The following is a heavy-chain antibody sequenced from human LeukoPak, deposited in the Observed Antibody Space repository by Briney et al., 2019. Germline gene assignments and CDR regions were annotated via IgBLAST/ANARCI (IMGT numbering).Heavy chain of an antibody. CDR3: AKDKGPPRGYSYGPYYYYGMDV. J-gene: IGHJ6*02. Sequence: PGGSLRLSCAASGFTFDDYAMHWVRQAPGKGLEWVSGISWNSGSIGYADSVKGRFTISRDNAKNSLYLQMNSLRAEDTALYYCAKDKGPPRGYSYGPYYYYGMDVWGQGTTVTVSS. CDR2: ISWNSGSI. CDR1: GFTFDDYA. D-gene: IGHD5-18*01. V-gene: IGHV3-9*01.